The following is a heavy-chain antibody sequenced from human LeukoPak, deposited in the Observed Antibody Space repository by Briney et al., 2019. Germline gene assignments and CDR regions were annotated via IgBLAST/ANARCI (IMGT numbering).Heavy chain of an antibody. CDR2: TDPIGGST. J-gene: IGHJ4*02. D-gene: IGHD4-11*01. V-gene: IGHV1-46*01. Sequence: ASVKVSCKASGYTFTNYYIHWVRQAPGQGLEWMGITDPIGGSTNYAQKFQGRVTMTRDTSTSTVYMELSSMRSEDSAVYYCARWTTTYLDYWGQGTLVTVSS. CDR3: ARWTTTYLDY. CDR1: GYTFTNYY.